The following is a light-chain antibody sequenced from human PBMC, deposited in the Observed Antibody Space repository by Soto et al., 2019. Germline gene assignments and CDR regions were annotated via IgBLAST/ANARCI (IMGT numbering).Light chain of an antibody. Sequence: AIRMTQSPSSFSASTGDRVTITCRASQGISSYLAWYQQKPGKAPKLLIYAASTLQSGVPSRFSGSGSGTDFTLTISCLQSEDFATYYCQQYYSYQFTCGPGTKVDIK. CDR2: AAS. CDR1: QGISSY. J-gene: IGKJ3*01. CDR3: QQYYSYQFT. V-gene: IGKV1-8*01.